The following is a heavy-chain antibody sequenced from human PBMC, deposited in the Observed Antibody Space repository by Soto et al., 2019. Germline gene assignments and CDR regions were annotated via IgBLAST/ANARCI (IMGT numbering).Heavy chain of an antibody. D-gene: IGHD6-19*01. J-gene: IGHJ3*02. CDR1: GFTFSSYS. CDR3: ARDPTSVPGPGWDAFAI. CDR2: ISSSSSTI. V-gene: IGHV3-48*01. Sequence: EVQLVESGGGLVQPGGSLRLSCAASGFTFSSYSMNWVRQAPGKGLEWVSYISSSSSTIYYADSVKGRFTISRDNAKNSLYLQMNGLGAEDTAVYYCARDPTSVPGPGWDAFAIWGQGTMVTVSS.